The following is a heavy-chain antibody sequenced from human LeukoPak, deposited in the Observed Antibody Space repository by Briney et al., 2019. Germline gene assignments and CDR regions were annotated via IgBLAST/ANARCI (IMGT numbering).Heavy chain of an antibody. D-gene: IGHD2-15*01. CDR2: ISAYNGDT. CDR3: GVCSGGSCQLVKSFAI. CDR1: GYTFINYG. Sequence: AASVKVSCKASGYTFINYGIDWVRQAPGQGLEWMGWISAYNGDTNYAQKLQGRVTMTTDTSTTTAYMELRSLRSDDTAVYYCGVCSGGSCQLVKSFAIWGQGTMVTVSS. J-gene: IGHJ3*02. V-gene: IGHV1-18*01.